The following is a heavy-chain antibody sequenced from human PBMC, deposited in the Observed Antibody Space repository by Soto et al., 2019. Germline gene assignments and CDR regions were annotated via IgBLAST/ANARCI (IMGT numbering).Heavy chain of an antibody. V-gene: IGHV1-18*01. J-gene: IGHJ4*02. CDR3: AXXSPPPRE. Sequence: QVQLVQSGAEVKKPGASVKVSCKASGYTFTXXXXXWVRQAPGQGLEWMGWISAYKGNTKYAQKLXXXXXXXXXXXXXXXXXXXXXXXXXXXAXXXXAXXSPPPREWGQGTLVTVSS. CDR1: GYTFTXXX. D-gene: IGHD2-21*01. CDR2: ISAYKGNT.